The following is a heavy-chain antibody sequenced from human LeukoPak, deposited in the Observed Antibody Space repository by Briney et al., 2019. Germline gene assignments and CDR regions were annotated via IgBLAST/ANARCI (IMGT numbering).Heavy chain of an antibody. J-gene: IGHJ4*02. CDR2: IYYSGST. CDR1: GGSISSYY. V-gene: IGHV4-59*01. D-gene: IGHD3-10*01. CDR3: ARAVLRRHYYGSGSYFDY. Sequence: PSETLSLTCTVSGGSISSYYWSWIRQPPGKGLEWIGYIYYSGSTNYNPSLKSRVTISVDTSKNQFSLKLSSVTAADTAVYYCARAVLRRHYYGSGSYFDYWAREPWSPSPQ.